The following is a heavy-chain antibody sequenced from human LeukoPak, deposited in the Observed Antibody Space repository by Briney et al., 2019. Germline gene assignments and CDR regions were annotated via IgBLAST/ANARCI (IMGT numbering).Heavy chain of an antibody. D-gene: IGHD3-10*01. CDR2: ISGSGGST. CDR3: AKGGDGYYGSGSYFRYYYYYYGMDV. Sequence: GGSLRLSCAASGFTFSSYAMSWVRQAPGKGLEWVSAISGSGGSTYYADSVKGRLTISRDNSKNTLYLQMNGLRAEDTAVYYCAKGGDGYYGSGSYFRYYYYYYGMDVWGQGTTVTVSS. V-gene: IGHV3-23*01. CDR1: GFTFSSYA. J-gene: IGHJ6*02.